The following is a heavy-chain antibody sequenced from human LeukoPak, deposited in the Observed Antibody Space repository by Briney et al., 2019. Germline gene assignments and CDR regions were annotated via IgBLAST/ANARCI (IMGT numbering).Heavy chain of an antibody. CDR2: ISGGGGST. V-gene: IGHV3-23*01. CDR3: AKGGKWDVTPFDY. CDR1: GFTFTSYS. J-gene: IGHJ4*02. D-gene: IGHD1-26*01. Sequence: GGSLRPSCAASGFTFTSYSMNWVRQAPGKGLEWVSTISGGGGSTYYADSVKGRFTISRDNSKNTLYLQVNSLRAEDTAVYYCAKGGKWDVTPFDYWGQGTLVTVSS.